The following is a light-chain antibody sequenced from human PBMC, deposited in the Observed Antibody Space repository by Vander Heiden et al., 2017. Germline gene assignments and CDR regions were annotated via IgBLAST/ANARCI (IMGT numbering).Light chain of an antibody. CDR1: SSDVGGRIY. CDR2: EVN. CDR3: ASYTTSDTYV. Sequence: SALAHPASVSGSPGQSITISSTGSSSDVGGRIYVSWYQQHPGQAPKLLISEVNNRPSGISHRFAGSKSGNTASLTISGLQAEDEAEYYCASYTTSDTYVFGTGTMVTVL. J-gene: IGLJ1*01. V-gene: IGLV2-14*01.